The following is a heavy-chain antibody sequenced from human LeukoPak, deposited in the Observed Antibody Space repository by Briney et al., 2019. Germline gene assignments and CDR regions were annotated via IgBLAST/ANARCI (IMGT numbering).Heavy chain of an antibody. CDR1: GGSISSSSYY. D-gene: IGHD6-6*01. V-gene: IGHV4-39*01. J-gene: IGHJ3*02. CDR3: ARRGRVEYSSSSYAFDI. Sequence: SETLSLTCTVSGGSISSSSYYWGWIRQPPGKGLEWIGNIYYSGSTDHNPSLKSRVTISVDTSKNQFSLKLSSVTAADTAVYYCARRGRVEYSSSSYAFDIWGQGTMVTVFS. CDR2: IYYSGST.